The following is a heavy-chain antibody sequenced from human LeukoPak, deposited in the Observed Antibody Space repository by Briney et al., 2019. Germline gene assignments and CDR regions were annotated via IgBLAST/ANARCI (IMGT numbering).Heavy chain of an antibody. CDR3: ARWYSSSTLYGMDV. CDR2: INPNSGGT. J-gene: IGHJ6*02. V-gene: IGHV1-2*02. Sequence: ASVKVSCKASGYTFTGYYMHWVRQAPGQGLEWMGWINPNSGGTNYAQKFQGRVTMTRDTSISTAYMELSRLRSGDTAVYYCARWYSSSTLYGMDVWGQGTTVTVSS. CDR1: GYTFTGYY. D-gene: IGHD6-6*01.